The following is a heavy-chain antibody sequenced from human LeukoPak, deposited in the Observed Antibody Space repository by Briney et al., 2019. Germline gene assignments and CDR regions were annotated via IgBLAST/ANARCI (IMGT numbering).Heavy chain of an antibody. Sequence: SETLSLTCTVSGDSISSGDYYWGWIRQPPGKGLELIGNIYYSGTTYYNPSLKSRVTISVDTSKNQFSLKLSSVTAADTAVYYCARVNTLIRGIGWFDPWGQGILVTVSS. CDR3: ARVNTLIRGIGWFDP. CDR2: IYYSGTT. CDR1: GDSISSGDYY. J-gene: IGHJ5*02. D-gene: IGHD3-10*01. V-gene: IGHV4-39*07.